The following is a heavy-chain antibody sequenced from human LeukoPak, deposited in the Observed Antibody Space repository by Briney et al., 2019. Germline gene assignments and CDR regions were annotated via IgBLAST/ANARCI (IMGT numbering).Heavy chain of an antibody. V-gene: IGHV3-9*01. Sequence: PGRSLGLSCAASGFTFDDYAMHWVRQAPGKGLEWVSGISWNSGSIGYADSVKGRFTISRDNAKNSLYLQMNSLRAEDTALYYCAGIAAAGTGYWGQGTLVTVSS. CDR2: ISWNSGSI. CDR1: GFTFDDYA. CDR3: AGIAAAGTGY. D-gene: IGHD6-13*01. J-gene: IGHJ4*02.